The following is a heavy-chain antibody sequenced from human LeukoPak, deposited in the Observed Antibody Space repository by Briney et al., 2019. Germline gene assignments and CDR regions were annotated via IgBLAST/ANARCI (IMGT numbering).Heavy chain of an antibody. J-gene: IGHJ6*02. D-gene: IGHD1-26*01. CDR2: TSGSGEIT. V-gene: IGHV3-23*01. Sequence: PSETLSLTCIVSGGSISSTSYYWGWIRQSPGKGLEWVSVTSGSGEITSHAESVKGRFTISRDNSKNTLYLQMNSLRAEDTAVYYCARDKAVGDHYGMDVWGQGTTVTVSS. CDR1: GGSISSTSYY. CDR3: ARDKAVGDHYGMDV.